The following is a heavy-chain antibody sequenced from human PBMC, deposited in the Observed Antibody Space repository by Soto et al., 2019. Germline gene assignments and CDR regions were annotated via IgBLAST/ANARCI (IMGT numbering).Heavy chain of an antibody. CDR2: ISGSGGST. CDR3: ARAHSLDIGTWYWFFDL. V-gene: IGHV3-23*01. CDR1: GFTFSSYA. J-gene: IGHJ2*01. D-gene: IGHD6-13*01. Sequence: GGSLRLSCAASGFTFSSYAMSWVRQAPGKGLEWVSAISGSGGSTYYADSVKGRFTISRDNSKNTLYLQMNSQRAEDTAVYYDARAHSLDIGTWYWFFDLLGGGTLVTVTS.